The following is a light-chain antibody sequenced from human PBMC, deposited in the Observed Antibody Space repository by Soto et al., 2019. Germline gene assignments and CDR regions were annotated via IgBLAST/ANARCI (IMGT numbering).Light chain of an antibody. CDR3: QQYNSYPLT. CDR2: KAS. CDR1: QSISSW. J-gene: IGKJ4*01. Sequence: DIEMTQSPPALSASVGDRVTITSRASQSISSWLAWYQQKPGKAPKLLIYKASSLDSVVPSRFSGSGSGTEFTRSISSLQPDDFATYYCQQYNSYPLTFGGGTKVDI. V-gene: IGKV1-5*03.